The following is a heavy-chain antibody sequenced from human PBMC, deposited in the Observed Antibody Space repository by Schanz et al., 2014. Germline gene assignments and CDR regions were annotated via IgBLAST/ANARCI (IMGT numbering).Heavy chain of an antibody. CDR2: ISSSGTTL. CDR1: GFTFSDYY. J-gene: IGHJ4*02. V-gene: IGHV3-11*01. CDR3: ARDPNSVNEIDY. D-gene: IGHD5-12*01. Sequence: QVQLVESGGALVKPGGSLRLSCSASGFTFSDYYMTWIRQAPGKGLDWVSYISSSGTTLYYADSVKGRFTISRDNAKNSLYLQMNSLRVEDTAVYYCARDPNSVNEIDYWGQGTLVTVSS.